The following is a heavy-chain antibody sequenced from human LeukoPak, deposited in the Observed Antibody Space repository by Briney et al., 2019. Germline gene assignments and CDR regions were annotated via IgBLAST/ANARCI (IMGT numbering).Heavy chain of an antibody. D-gene: IGHD3-22*01. V-gene: IGHV4-39*07. CDR1: GGSISSSSYY. CDR3: ARDSSGYY. Sequence: SETLSLTCTVSGGSISSSSYYWGWIRQPPGKGLEWIGSIYYSGSTYYNPSLKSRVTISVDTSKNQFSLKLSSVTAADTAVYYCARDSSGYYLGQGTLVTVSS. CDR2: IYYSGST. J-gene: IGHJ4*02.